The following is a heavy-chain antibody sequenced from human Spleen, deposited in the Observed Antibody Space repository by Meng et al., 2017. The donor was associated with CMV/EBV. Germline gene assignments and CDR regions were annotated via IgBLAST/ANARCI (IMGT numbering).Heavy chain of an antibody. J-gene: IGHJ4*02. CDR2: ISYDGSNK. V-gene: IGHV3-30*04. CDR3: ARAGFYYDSSPERGFDY. D-gene: IGHD3-22*01. CDR1: FIFSSYA. Sequence: FIFSSYAMHWVRQAPGKGLEWVAVISYDGSNKYYADSVKGRFTISRDNSKNTLYLQMNSLRAEDTAVYYCARAGFYYDSSPERGFDYWGQGTLVTVSS.